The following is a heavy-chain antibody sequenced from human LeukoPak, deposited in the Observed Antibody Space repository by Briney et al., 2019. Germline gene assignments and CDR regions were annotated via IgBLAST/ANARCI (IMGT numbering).Heavy chain of an antibody. D-gene: IGHD3-10*01. CDR3: ARGGVTMVRGVIITPYYYYMDV. J-gene: IGHJ6*03. Sequence: GGSLRLSCAASGFTVSSNYMSWVRQAPGKGLEWVSVIYSGGSTYYADSVKGRFTISRDNSKNTMYLQMNSLRAEDTAVYYCARGGVTMVRGVIITPYYYYMDVWGKGTTVTISS. V-gene: IGHV3-66*01. CDR2: IYSGGST. CDR1: GFTVSSNY.